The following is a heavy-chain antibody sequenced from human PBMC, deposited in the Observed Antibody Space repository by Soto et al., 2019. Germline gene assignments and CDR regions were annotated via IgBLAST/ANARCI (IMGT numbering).Heavy chain of an antibody. CDR3: ARCSYDYIWGSYPIFDY. Sequence: SETLSLTCTVSGGSISSSSYYWGWICQPPGKGLEWIGSIYYSGSTYYNPSLKSRVTISVDTSKNQFSLKLSSVTAADTAVYYCARCSYDYIWGSYPIFDYWGQGTLVTVSS. CDR2: IYYSGST. J-gene: IGHJ4*02. CDR1: GGSISSSSYY. V-gene: IGHV4-39*01. D-gene: IGHD3-16*02.